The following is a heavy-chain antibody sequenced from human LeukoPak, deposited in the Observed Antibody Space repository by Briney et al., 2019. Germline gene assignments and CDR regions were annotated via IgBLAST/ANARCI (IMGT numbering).Heavy chain of an antibody. CDR3: ARVHYYGSGSYPTNYYYYGMDV. V-gene: IGHV1-8*01. CDR2: MNPNSGNT. D-gene: IGHD3-10*01. Sequence: GASVKVSCKASGYTFTSYDINWVRQATGQGLEWMGWMNPNSGNTGYAQKFQGRVTMTRNTSISTAYMELSSLRSEDTAVYYCARVHYYGSGSYPTNYYYYGMDVWGQGITVTVSS. CDR1: GYTFTSYD. J-gene: IGHJ6*02.